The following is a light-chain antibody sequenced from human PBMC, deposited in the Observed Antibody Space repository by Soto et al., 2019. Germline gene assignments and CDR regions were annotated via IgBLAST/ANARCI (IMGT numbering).Light chain of an antibody. Sequence: IVMTQSPATLSVSPGERATLSCRASQSISSSIAWYQQRPGQAPRLLIFGASTRATGIPARFSGSGSGTEFTLTISSLQSEDVAVYYCQQYNNWPPYTFGQGTKLEIK. CDR2: GAS. CDR1: QSISSS. V-gene: IGKV3-15*01. CDR3: QQYNNWPPYT. J-gene: IGKJ2*01.